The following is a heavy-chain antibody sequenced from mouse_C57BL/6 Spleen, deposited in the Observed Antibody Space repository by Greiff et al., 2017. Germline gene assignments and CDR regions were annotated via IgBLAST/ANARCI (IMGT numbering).Heavy chain of an antibody. CDR3: ARSGNYGYFDV. CDR1: GYTFTSYW. Sequence: VQLQQPGAELVKPGASVTLSCKASGYTFTSYWMHWVKQRPGQGLEWIGMIHPNSGSTNYNEKFKSKATLTVDKSSSTAYMQLSSLTSEDSAVYYCARSGNYGYFDVWGTGTSVTVSS. CDR2: IHPNSGST. D-gene: IGHD2-1*01. J-gene: IGHJ1*03. V-gene: IGHV1-64*01.